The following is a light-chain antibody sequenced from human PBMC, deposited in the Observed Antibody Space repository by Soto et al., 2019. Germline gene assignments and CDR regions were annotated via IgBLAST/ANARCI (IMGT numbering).Light chain of an antibody. V-gene: IGLV2-14*03. CDR3: SSYTSSSTLV. CDR1: SSDVGGYNS. J-gene: IGLJ7*01. CDR2: GVS. Sequence: QSALTQPASVSGSPGQSITISCTGTSSDVGGYNSVSWYQQHPGKAPQFMIYGVSNRPSGVSSRFSGSKSGNTASLTISGLQAEDEADYYCSSYTSSSTLVFGTGTQLTVL.